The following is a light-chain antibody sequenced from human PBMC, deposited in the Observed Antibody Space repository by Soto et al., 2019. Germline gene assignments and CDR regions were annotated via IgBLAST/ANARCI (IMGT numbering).Light chain of an antibody. J-gene: IGLJ1*01. CDR3: CSYTSGTHYV. CDR2: EVS. Sequence: QSVLTQPPSVSGSPGQSVTISCTGTSSDVGSYNRVSWYQQPPGTAPQLMIYEVSNRPSGVPDRFSGSKSGNTASLTISGLQAEDEGDYYCCSYTSGTHYVFGTGTKLTVL. V-gene: IGLV2-18*02. CDR1: SSDVGSYNR.